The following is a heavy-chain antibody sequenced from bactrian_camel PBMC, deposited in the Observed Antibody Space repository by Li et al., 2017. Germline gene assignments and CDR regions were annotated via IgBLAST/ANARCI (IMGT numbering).Heavy chain of an antibody. CDR3: AHFGWAVAGAS. D-gene: IGHD6*01. Sequence: HVQLVESGGGLVQPGGSLRLSCANSGSTKAYGCMGWFRQAPGKEREEVAHIDIDGSTTYSDSVKGRFTISRDNAKNTLYLQMNNLKPEDTAMYYCAHFGWAVAGASWGQGTQVTVS. CDR2: IDIDGST. CDR1: GSTKAYGC. V-gene: IGHV3S53*01. J-gene: IGHJ4*01.